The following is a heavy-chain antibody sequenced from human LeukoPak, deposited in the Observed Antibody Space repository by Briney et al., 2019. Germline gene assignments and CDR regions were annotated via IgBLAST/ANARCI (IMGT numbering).Heavy chain of an antibody. CDR2: ISYTGTYI. CDR3: ARESHLLWFGELSYYFDY. V-gene: IGHV3-21*01. D-gene: IGHD3-10*01. CDR1: AFSLNAYN. Sequence: GGSLRLSCAASAFSLNAYNMTWVRQAPGKGLEWVSSISYTGTYIYYADSVKGRFTISRDNAQNSLYLQMNSLRAEDTAVYYCARESHLLWFGELSYYFDYWGQGTLVTVSS. J-gene: IGHJ4*02.